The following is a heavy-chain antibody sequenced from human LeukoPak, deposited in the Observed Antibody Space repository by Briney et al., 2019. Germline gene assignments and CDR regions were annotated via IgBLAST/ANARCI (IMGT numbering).Heavy chain of an antibody. J-gene: IGHJ5*02. CDR1: NYPIAFNYY. CDR2: IYHSCGST. CDR3: ARDYTALTGHIQYYDP. V-gene: IGHV4-38-2*02. D-gene: IGHD1-20*01. Sequence: SETLSLTCTVSNYPIAFNYYWGWIRQSPGKGLEWIGSIYHSCGSTFYNPSLESRLTLSVHTSKNKISLKMRSVTAEDTAVYYGARDYTALTGHIQYYDPWGRGTLVTVSS.